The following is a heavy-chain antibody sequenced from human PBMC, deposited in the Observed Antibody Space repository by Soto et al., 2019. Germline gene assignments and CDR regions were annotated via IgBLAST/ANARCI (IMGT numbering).Heavy chain of an antibody. J-gene: IGHJ4*02. Sequence: QVQLQESGPGLVKPSQTLSLTCTVSGGSISSGDYYWSWIRQPPGKGLEWIGYIYYSGSTHYNPSLKRRVAISVDTSKNQFSLKLSSVTAADTAVYYCARVSFGDKQFDFWGQGTLVTVSS. CDR2: IYYSGST. D-gene: IGHD4-17*01. CDR3: ARVSFGDKQFDF. CDR1: GGSISSGDYY. V-gene: IGHV4-30-4*01.